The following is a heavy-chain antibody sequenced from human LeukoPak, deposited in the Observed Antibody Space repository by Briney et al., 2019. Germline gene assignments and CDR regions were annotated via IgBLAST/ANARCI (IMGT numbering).Heavy chain of an antibody. CDR1: GFTFSGSA. Sequence: GGSLRLSCAASGFTFSGSAMHWVRQASGKGLEWVGRIISKANSYATAYAASVKGRFTISRDDSKNTAYLQMNSLKTEDTAVYYCTRRGSSGYLDYWGQGTLVTVSS. D-gene: IGHD3-22*01. V-gene: IGHV3-73*01. J-gene: IGHJ4*02. CDR3: TRRGSSGYLDY. CDR2: IISKANSYAT.